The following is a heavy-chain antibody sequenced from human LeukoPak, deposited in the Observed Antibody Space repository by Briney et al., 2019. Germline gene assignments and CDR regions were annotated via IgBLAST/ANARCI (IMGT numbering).Heavy chain of an antibody. Sequence: ASVTVSFTVSGYTLTELSMHWVRQAPGKGLEWMGGFDPEDGETIYAQKFQGRVTMTEDTSTDTAYMELSSLRSEDTAVYYCATAVGGTAYYFDYWGQGTLVTVSS. CDR2: FDPEDGET. CDR3: ATAVGGTAYYFDY. D-gene: IGHD3-16*01. V-gene: IGHV1-24*01. CDR1: GYTLTELS. J-gene: IGHJ4*02.